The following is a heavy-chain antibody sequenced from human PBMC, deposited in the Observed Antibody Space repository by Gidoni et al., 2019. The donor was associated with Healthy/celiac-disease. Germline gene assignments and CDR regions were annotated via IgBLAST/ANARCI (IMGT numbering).Heavy chain of an antibody. Sequence: EVQLLESGGGLVQPGGSLRLPCAASGFTCSSYAMSWVRQAPGKGLEWVSAISGSGGSTYYADSVKGRFTISRDNSKNTLYLQMNSLRAEDTAVYYCAKAGGVLRFFLDYWGQGTLVTVSS. CDR1: GFTCSSYA. D-gene: IGHD3-3*01. CDR3: AKAGGVLRFFLDY. CDR2: ISGSGGST. V-gene: IGHV3-23*01. J-gene: IGHJ4*02.